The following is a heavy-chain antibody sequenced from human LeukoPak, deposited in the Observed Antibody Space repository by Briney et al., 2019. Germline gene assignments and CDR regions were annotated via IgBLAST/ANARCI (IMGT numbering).Heavy chain of an antibody. Sequence: ASVKVSCKASGYTFTSYDINWVRQATGQGLEWMGWMNPNSGDTGYAQKFQGRVTITRNTSISTAYMELSSLRSEDTAVYYCARGYRDDFWSGYFHGYYYYYMDVWGKGTTVTVSS. J-gene: IGHJ6*03. CDR3: ARGYRDDFWSGYFHGYYYYYMDV. D-gene: IGHD3-3*01. V-gene: IGHV1-8*03. CDR2: MNPNSGDT. CDR1: GYTFTSYD.